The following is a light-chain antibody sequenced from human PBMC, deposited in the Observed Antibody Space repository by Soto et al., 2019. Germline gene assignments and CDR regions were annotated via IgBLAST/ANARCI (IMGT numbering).Light chain of an antibody. J-gene: IGLJ3*02. V-gene: IGLV2-14*01. CDR3: AAWDDSLRGWV. Sequence: QSALTQPASVSGSPGQSIAISCTGSSSDVGIYNYVSWYQQHPGKVPKLIIYEVTNRPSGVPDRFSGSKSGSSASLAISGLRSEDEADYYCAAWDDSLRGWVFGGGTQLTVL. CDR1: SSDVGIYNY. CDR2: EVT.